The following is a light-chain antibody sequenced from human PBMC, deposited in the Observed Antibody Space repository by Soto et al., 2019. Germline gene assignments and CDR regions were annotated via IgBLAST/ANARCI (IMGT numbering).Light chain of an antibody. CDR3: SSYTDRSNYV. CDR2: QVT. Sequence: QPGLAQPASVSGSPGHSIPISCTGTSSDLAIYNYVSWYQQQPGKAPKLMIYQVTNRPSGVSNRFSGSRSGNTASLTISGLQAEEEADYYCSSYTDRSNYVFGTGTKVTVL. CDR1: SSDLAIYNY. J-gene: IGLJ1*01. V-gene: IGLV2-14*01.